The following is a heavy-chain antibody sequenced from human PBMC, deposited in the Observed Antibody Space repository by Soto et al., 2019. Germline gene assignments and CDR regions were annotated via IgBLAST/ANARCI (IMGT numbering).Heavy chain of an antibody. D-gene: IGHD3-10*01. CDR2: IIPIFGTA. V-gene: IGHV1-69*13. Sequence: GASVKVSCKASGGTFSSYAISWVRQAPGQGLEWMGGIIPIFGTANYAQKFQGRVTITADESTSTAYMELSSLRSEDTAVYFCATYYFGSGSYYRFDNWGQGTLVTVSS. CDR1: GGTFSSYA. CDR3: ATYYFGSGSYYRFDN. J-gene: IGHJ4*02.